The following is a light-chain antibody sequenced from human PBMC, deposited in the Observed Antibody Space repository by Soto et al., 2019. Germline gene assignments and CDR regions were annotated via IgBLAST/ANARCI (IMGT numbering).Light chain of an antibody. CDR1: QSLLYRDGRTY. V-gene: IGKV2D-29*01. CDR3: MKAVYPPLT. CDR2: DVS. J-gene: IGKJ4*01. Sequence: DVVMTQTPLSLSVTPGQPASISCKSSQSLLYRDGRTYLYWYLQKPGQPPQVLIYDVSNRFTGVPDRFRGRRSGTDISVEIRRVEADDVGVYYCMKAVYPPLTFSGGTRVEIK.